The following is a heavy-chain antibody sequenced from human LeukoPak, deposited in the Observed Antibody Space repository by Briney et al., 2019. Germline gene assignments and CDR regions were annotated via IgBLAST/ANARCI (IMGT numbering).Heavy chain of an antibody. CDR2: MNPNSGNT. Sequence: GASVKVSCKASGYTFTSYDINWVRQATGQGLEWMGWMNPNSGNTGYAQKLQGRVTMTTDTSTSTAYMELRGLRSDDTAVYYCARAEYYDSSGYPDPDFQHWGQGTLVTVSS. CDR1: GYTFTSYD. J-gene: IGHJ1*01. V-gene: IGHV1-8*01. CDR3: ARAEYYDSSGYPDPDFQH. D-gene: IGHD3-22*01.